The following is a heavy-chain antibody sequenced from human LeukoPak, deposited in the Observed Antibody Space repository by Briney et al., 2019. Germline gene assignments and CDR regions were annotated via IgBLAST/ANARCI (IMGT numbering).Heavy chain of an antibody. D-gene: IGHD3-9*01. V-gene: IGHV4-34*01. CDR3: ARRPYYDILTGYSRPTYYFDY. CDR1: GGSFSGYY. Sequence: SETLSLTCAVYGGSFSGYYWSWIRQPPGKGLEWIGEINHSGSTNYNPSLKSRVTISVDTSKNQFSLKLSSVTAADTAVYYCARRPYYDILTGYSRPTYYFDYWGQGTLVTVSS. J-gene: IGHJ4*02. CDR2: INHSGST.